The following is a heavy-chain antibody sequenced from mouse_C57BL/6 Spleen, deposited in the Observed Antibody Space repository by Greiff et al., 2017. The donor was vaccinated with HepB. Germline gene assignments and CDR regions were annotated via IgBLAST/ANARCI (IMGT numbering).Heavy chain of an antibody. CDR2: ISSGGDYI. CDR3: TRDEAHYYGSSAWFAY. V-gene: IGHV5-9-1*02. D-gene: IGHD1-1*01. CDR1: GFTFSSYA. Sequence: EVQGVESGEGLVKPGGSLKLSCAASGFTFSSYAMSWVRQTPEKRLEWVAYISSGGDYIYYADTVKGRFTISRDNARNTLYLQMSSLKSEDTAMYYCTRDEAHYYGSSAWFAYWGQGTLVTVSA. J-gene: IGHJ3*01.